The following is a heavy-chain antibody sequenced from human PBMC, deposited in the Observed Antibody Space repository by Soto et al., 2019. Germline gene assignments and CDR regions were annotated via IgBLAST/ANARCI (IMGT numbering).Heavy chain of an antibody. Sequence: ESGGGVVQPGRSLRLSCAASGFTLSSYAMHWVRQAPGKWLEWVAVISCAGTSTYYADSVRGRFTISRDNAKDTVYLQLNSLRTEETAVYRGARAPGHDGNESYTFDSWGQGTLVTVSS. CDR2: ISCAGTST. D-gene: IGHD3-16*01. CDR3: ARAPGHDGNESYTFDS. J-gene: IGHJ4*02. CDR1: GFTLSSYA. V-gene: IGHV3-30-3*01.